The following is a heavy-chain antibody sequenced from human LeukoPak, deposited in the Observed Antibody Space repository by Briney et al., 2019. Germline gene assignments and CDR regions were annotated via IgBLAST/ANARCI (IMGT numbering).Heavy chain of an antibody. V-gene: IGHV3-30-3*01. CDR3: ARVTNYDSSGYSS. CDR1: GFTFSSYA. D-gene: IGHD3-22*01. Sequence: GGSLRLSCAASGFTFSSYAMHWVRQAPGKGLEWVAVISYDGSSKYYADSVKGRFTISRDNSKNTLYLQMNSLRAEDTAVYYCARVTNYDSSGYSSWGQGTLVTVSS. J-gene: IGHJ5*02. CDR2: ISYDGSSK.